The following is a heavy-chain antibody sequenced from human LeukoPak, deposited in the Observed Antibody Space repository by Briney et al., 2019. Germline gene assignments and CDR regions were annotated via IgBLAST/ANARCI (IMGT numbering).Heavy chain of an antibody. CDR2: ISGSGGST. CDR3: ARHVAVLPAPRNYYFDY. Sequence: GGSLRLSCAASGFTFSSYAMSWVRQAPGKGLEWVSAISGSGGSTHYADSVKGRFTISRDNSKNTLYLQMNSLRAEDTAVYYCARHVAVLPAPRNYYFDYWGQGILVTVSS. D-gene: IGHD2-2*01. V-gene: IGHV3-23*01. J-gene: IGHJ4*02. CDR1: GFTFSSYA.